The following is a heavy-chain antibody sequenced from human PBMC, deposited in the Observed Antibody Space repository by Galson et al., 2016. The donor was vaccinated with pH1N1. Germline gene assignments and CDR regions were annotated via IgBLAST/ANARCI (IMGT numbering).Heavy chain of an antibody. CDR2: IIGMFGIT. CDR3: ARGRVYNYGYVDN. J-gene: IGHJ4*02. D-gene: IGHD3-16*01. CDR1: GGTFSSYA. Sequence: SVKVSCKASGGTFSSYAISWVRQAPGQGLEWMGGIIGMFGITNYAQKFQGRVTITAEEITSTAYMELTSLRSDDTAVYYCARGRVYNYGYVDNWGQGTLVTVSS. V-gene: IGHV1-69*13.